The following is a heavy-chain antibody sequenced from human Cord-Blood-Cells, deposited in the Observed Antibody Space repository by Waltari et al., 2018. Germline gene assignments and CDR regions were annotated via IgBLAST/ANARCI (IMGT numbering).Heavy chain of an antibody. CDR3: ARDRYDFWSGYDAFDI. Sequence: QVQLQESGPGLVKPSETLSLTCAVSGYSISSGYYWGWIRQPPGKGLEWIGSIYHSGSTYYNPSLKSRVTISVDTSKNQFSLKLSSVTAADTAVYYCARDRYDFWSGYDAFDIWGQGTMVTVSS. J-gene: IGHJ3*02. V-gene: IGHV4-38-2*02. D-gene: IGHD3-3*01. CDR2: IYHSGST. CDR1: GYSISSGYY.